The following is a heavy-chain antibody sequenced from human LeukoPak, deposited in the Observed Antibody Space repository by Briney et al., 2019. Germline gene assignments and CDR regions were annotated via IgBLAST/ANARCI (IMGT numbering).Heavy chain of an antibody. CDR3: AKDSYDILTGYSESYFDF. Sequence: GGSLRLSCAASGFTLSSYGMHWVRQAPGKGLEWVAVISYDGSNKYYADSVKGRFTISRDNSKNTLYLQMNSLRAEDTAVYYCAKDSYDILTGYSESYFDFWGQGTLVTVSS. V-gene: IGHV3-30*18. CDR1: GFTLSSYG. D-gene: IGHD3-9*01. J-gene: IGHJ4*02. CDR2: ISYDGSNK.